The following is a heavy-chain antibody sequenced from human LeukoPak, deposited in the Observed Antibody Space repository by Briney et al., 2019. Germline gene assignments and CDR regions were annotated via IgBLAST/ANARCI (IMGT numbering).Heavy chain of an antibody. V-gene: IGHV3-23*01. Sequence: GGSLRLSCAASGFTFSSYAMSWVRQAPGKGLEWVAAISAGGSTFYADSVKGRFTISRDNSKNTLCLQMNSLRAEDTGVYYCAKRGQYYYDSSGYYYQDWGQGTLVIVSS. D-gene: IGHD3-22*01. CDR1: GFTFSSYA. CDR3: AKRGQYYYDSSGYYYQD. J-gene: IGHJ4*02. CDR2: ISAGGST.